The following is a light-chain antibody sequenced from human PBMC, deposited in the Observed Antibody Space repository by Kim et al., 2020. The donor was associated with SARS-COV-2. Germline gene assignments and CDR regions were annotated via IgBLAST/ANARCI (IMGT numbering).Light chain of an antibody. V-gene: IGLV3-21*04. CDR1: NIGNKG. CDR3: HVWDGSVGV. Sequence: SVAPGETARITCEESNIGNKGVHWYQQKPGQAPSLVIFHDIERPSGVPERFSGSNSGNTAALTISRVETGDEAEYYCHVWDGSVGVFGGGTKLTVL. J-gene: IGLJ3*02. CDR2: HDI.